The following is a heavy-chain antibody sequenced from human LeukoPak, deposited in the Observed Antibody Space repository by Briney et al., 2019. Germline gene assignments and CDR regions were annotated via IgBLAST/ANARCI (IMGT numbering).Heavy chain of an antibody. D-gene: IGHD1-26*01. CDR1: GGSISSGGYY. CDR3: ARGMSGPFDIGSYYASRLPDFDY. Sequence: PSQTLSLTCTVSGGSISSGGYYWSWIRQPPGKGLEWIGYIYHSGSTYYNPSLKSRVTISEDTSKNQFSLKLSSVTAADTAVYYCARGMSGPFDIGSYYASRLPDFDYWGQGTLVTVSS. J-gene: IGHJ4*02. V-gene: IGHV4-30-2*01. CDR2: IYHSGST.